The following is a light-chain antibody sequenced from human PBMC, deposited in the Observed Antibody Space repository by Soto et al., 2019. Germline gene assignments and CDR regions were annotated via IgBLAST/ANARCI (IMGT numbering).Light chain of an antibody. V-gene: IGKV4-1*01. Sequence: DIVMTQSPDSLAVSLGERATIDCKSSQSVFYSSSNKNYLAWYQQKPGQPPKLLISWASTRESGVPDRFSGSGSGTDFTLTISSLQAEDVAVYYCQQYYRTPLTFGPGTKVDIK. J-gene: IGKJ3*01. CDR1: QSVFYSSSNKNY. CDR2: WAS. CDR3: QQYYRTPLT.